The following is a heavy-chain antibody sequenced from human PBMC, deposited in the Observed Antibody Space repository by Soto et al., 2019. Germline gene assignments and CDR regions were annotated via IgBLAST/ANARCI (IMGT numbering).Heavy chain of an antibody. CDR2: IYYSGST. CDR3: ASYEYYYDSSGYPLGY. V-gene: IGHV4-39*01. J-gene: IGHJ4*02. Sequence: QLQLQESGPGLVKPSETLSLTCTVSGGSISSSSYYWGWIRQPPGKGLEWIGSIYYSGSTYYNPSLKSRVTISVDTSTNQCSLKLSSVTAADTAVYYCASYEYYYDSSGYPLGYWGQGTLVTVSS. D-gene: IGHD3-22*01. CDR1: GGSISSSSYY.